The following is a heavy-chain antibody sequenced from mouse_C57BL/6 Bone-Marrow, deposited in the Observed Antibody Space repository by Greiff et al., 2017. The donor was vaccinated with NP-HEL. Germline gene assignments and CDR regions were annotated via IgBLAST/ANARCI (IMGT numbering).Heavy chain of an antibody. Sequence: EVQLQQSGPVLVKPGASVKMSCKASGYTFTDYYMNWVKQSHGKSLEWIGVINPYNGGTSYNQKFKGKATLTVDKSSSTAYMELNSLTSEDSAVYYCARRRWLLRYWGQGTTLTVSS. J-gene: IGHJ2*01. D-gene: IGHD2-3*01. CDR2: INPYNGGT. V-gene: IGHV1-19*01. CDR1: GYTFTDYY. CDR3: ARRRWLLRY.